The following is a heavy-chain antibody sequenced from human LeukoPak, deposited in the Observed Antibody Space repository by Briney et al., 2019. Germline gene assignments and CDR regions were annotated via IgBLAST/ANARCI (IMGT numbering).Heavy chain of an antibody. CDR1: GGSISSYY. CDR2: IYYSGST. D-gene: IGHD5-18*01. Sequence: PLETLSLTCTVSGGSISSYYWSWIRQPPGKGLEWIGYIYYSGSTNYNPSLKSRATISVDTSKNQLSLKLNSVTAADTAVYYCASGERGYSYGPLDYWGQGTLVTVSS. V-gene: IGHV4-59*08. J-gene: IGHJ4*02. CDR3: ASGERGYSYGPLDY.